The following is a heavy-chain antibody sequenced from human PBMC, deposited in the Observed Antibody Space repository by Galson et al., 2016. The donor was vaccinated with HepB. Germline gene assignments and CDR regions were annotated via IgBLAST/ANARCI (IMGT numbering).Heavy chain of an antibody. CDR3: ARGAVNTYDYYFDY. Sequence: PALVTPTQTLTLTCTFSGFSLSTSEVGVGWIRQPPGQALEWLALIFWDGDKRYSPSLKSRLTITKGTSKNQVVLTMTDMDPVDTATYYWARGAVNTYDYYFDYWGQGTLVTVSS. CDR1: GFSLSTSEVG. J-gene: IGHJ4*02. D-gene: IGHD5-12*01. CDR2: IFWDGDK. V-gene: IGHV2-5*02.